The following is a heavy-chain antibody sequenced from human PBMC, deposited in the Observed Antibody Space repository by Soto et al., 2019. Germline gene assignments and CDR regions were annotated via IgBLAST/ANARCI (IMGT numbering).Heavy chain of an antibody. Sequence: SETLSLTCTVSGYSISSGYYWGWIRQPPGKGLEWIGSIYHSGSTYYNPSLKSRVTISADTSKNQFSLKLTSVTAADTAVYYCAREYYYGSGSFAFDIWGQGTMVTVSS. J-gene: IGHJ3*02. CDR2: IYHSGST. CDR3: AREYYYGSGSFAFDI. V-gene: IGHV4-38-2*02. D-gene: IGHD3-10*01. CDR1: GYSISSGYY.